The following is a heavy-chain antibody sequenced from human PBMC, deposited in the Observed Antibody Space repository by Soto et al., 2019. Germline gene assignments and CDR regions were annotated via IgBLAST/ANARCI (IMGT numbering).Heavy chain of an antibody. CDR1: GVSISSGGYY. CDR3: ARNQLWPHTWFDP. D-gene: IGHD5-18*01. V-gene: IGHV4-31*03. J-gene: IGHJ5*02. CDR2: IHYSGST. Sequence: SQTLSLTCTVSGVSISSGGYYWSWIRQHPEKGLEWIGNIHYSGSTDYNPSLKSRVTISVDTSKNQFSLKLRSVTAADTAVYYCARNQLWPHTWFDPWGQGTLVPVSS.